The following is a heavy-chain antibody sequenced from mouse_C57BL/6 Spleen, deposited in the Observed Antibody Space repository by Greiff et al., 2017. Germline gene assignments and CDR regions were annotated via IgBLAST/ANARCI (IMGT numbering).Heavy chain of an antibody. CDR3: ARSYSNYVGNAMDY. V-gene: IGHV1-69*01. J-gene: IGHJ4*01. CDR2: IDPSDSYT. CDR1: GYTFTSYW. D-gene: IGHD2-5*01. Sequence: VQLQQPGAELVMPGASVKLSCKASGYTFTSYWMHWVKQRPGQGLEWIGEIDPSDSYTNYNQKFKGKSTLTVDKSSSTAYMQLSSLTSEDSAVYYCARSYSNYVGNAMDYWGQGTSVTVSS.